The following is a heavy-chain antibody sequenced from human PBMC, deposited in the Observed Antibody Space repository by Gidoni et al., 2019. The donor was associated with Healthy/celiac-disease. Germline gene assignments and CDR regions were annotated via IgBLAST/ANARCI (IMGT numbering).Heavy chain of an antibody. V-gene: IGHV3-23*01. D-gene: IGHD3-3*01. J-gene: IGHJ4*02. CDR3: AKGLTGRLRFLEWLSWGAIDY. CDR1: GFTFSSYA. CDR2: ISGSGGST. Sequence: VQLLESGGGLVQPGGSLRLSCAASGFTFSSYAMSWVRQAPGKGLEWVAAISGSGGSTYYADSVKGRFTISRDNSKNTLYLQMKSLRAEDTAVYYCAKGLTGRLRFLEWLSWGAIDYWGQGTLVTVSS.